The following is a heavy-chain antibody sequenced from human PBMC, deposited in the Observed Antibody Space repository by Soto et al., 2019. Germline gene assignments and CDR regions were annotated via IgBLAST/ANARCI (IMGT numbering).Heavy chain of an antibody. Sequence: GGSLRLSCAASGFTFSNYLMTGVRQAPGKGLEWVANIKQDGSEKYYVDSVKGRFTISRDNAKNSLYLQMNSLRAEDTAVYYCARGCSGGSCYSIWFDYWGQGTQVTVSS. J-gene: IGHJ4*02. V-gene: IGHV3-7*03. D-gene: IGHD2-15*01. CDR2: IKQDGSEK. CDR1: GFTFSNYL. CDR3: ARGCSGGSCYSIWFDY.